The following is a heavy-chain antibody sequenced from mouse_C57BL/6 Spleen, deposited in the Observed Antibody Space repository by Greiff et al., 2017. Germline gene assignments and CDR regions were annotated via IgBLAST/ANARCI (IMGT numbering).Heavy chain of an antibody. V-gene: IGHV14-1*01. CDR2: IDPEDGDT. D-gene: IGHD2-4*01. J-gene: IGHJ2*01. CDR3: TNYEYDVDY. Sequence: EVQLQQSGAELVRPGASVKLSCTASGFNIKDYYMHWVKQRPEQGLEWIGRIDPEDGDTEYDPKFQGKATITADTSSNTAYLQLSSLNSEDTAVSYCTNYEYDVDYWGQGTTLTVSS. CDR1: GFNIKDYY.